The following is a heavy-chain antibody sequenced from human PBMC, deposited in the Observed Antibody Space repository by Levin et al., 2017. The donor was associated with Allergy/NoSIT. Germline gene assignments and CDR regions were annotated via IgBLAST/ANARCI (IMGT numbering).Heavy chain of an antibody. CDR1: GGSISSGGYS. J-gene: IGHJ4*02. CDR2: IYLSGST. CDR3: AGVAGYSYGYYFDY. Sequence: PSQTLSLTCAVSGGSISSGGYSWSWIRQPPGKGLEWIGNIYLSGSTYYNPSLKSRVTISVDRSKNQFSLNLSSVTAADTAVYYCAGVAGYSYGYYFDYWGQGTLVTVSS. D-gene: IGHD5-18*01. V-gene: IGHV4-30-2*01.